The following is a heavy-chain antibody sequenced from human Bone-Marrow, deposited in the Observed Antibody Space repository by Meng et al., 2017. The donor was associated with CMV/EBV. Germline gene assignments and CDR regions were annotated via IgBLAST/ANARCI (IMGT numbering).Heavy chain of an antibody. CDR3: AREGLYHAGGFDP. Sequence: TVSGGAIRSGGYYWSWIRQHPGKGLEWIGYIYYSGSTYYNPSLKSRVTISVDTSKNQFSLKLSSVTAADTAVYYCAREGLYHAGGFDPWGQGTLVTVSS. D-gene: IGHD7-27*01. V-gene: IGHV4-31*02. CDR2: IYYSGST. CDR1: GGAIRSGGYY. J-gene: IGHJ5*02.